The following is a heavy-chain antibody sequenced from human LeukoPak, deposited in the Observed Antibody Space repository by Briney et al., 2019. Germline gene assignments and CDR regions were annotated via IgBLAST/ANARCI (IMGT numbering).Heavy chain of an antibody. Sequence: GGSLRLSCVASGFTLRRNWMSWVRQAPGKVLEWVANINQDGSQKYFVDSVKGRFTISRDNARNSLYLQMNSLRAEDTAVYYCAKGYCSGGDCFYFDVWGQGTVVTVSS. D-gene: IGHD2-15*01. CDR1: GFTLRRNW. V-gene: IGHV3-7*01. J-gene: IGHJ4*02. CDR3: AKGYCSGGDCFYFDV. CDR2: INQDGSQK.